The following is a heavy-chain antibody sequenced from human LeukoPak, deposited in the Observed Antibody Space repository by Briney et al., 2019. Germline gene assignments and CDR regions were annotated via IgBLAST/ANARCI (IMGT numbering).Heavy chain of an antibody. Sequence: PGGSLRLSCAASGFTFSSYGMHWVRQAPGKGLEWVAVIWYDGSNKYYADSVKGRFTISRDNSKNTLYLQMNSLRAEDTAVYYCARDIVSADYYDSSGYYKFDYWGQGTLVTVSS. J-gene: IGHJ4*02. V-gene: IGHV3-33*01. CDR1: GFTFSSYG. D-gene: IGHD3-22*01. CDR3: ARDIVSADYYDSSGYYKFDY. CDR2: IWYDGSNK.